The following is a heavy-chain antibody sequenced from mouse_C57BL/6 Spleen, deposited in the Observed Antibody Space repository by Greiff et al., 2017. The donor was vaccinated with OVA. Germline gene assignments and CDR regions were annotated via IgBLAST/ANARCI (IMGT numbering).Heavy chain of an antibody. CDR3: ASHYYGSSSYYAMDY. Sequence: VKLVESGAELVKPGASVKISCKASGYAFSSYWMNWVKQRPGKGLEWIGQIYPGDGDTNYNGKFKGKATLTADKSSSTAYMQLSSLTSEDSAVYFCASHYYGSSSYYAMDYWGQGTSVTVSS. J-gene: IGHJ4*01. D-gene: IGHD1-1*01. CDR2: IYPGDGDT. V-gene: IGHV1-80*01. CDR1: GYAFSSYW.